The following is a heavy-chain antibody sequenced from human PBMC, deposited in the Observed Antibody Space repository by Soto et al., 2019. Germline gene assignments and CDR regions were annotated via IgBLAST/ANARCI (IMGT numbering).Heavy chain of an antibody. CDR2: INHSGEP. CDR1: GGSFTDYY. D-gene: IGHD3-22*01. Sequence: QVRLPQWGAGLLKPSETLSLTCAVYGGSFTDYYWSWIRQPPGKGLEWIGEINHSGEPNYNPSLKSRVTISVDTSKNQFSLKLSSVTAAETAVYYCARNYYDSGRFGLDPWGQGTQVTVSS. CDR3: ARNYYDSGRFGLDP. V-gene: IGHV4-34*01. J-gene: IGHJ5*02.